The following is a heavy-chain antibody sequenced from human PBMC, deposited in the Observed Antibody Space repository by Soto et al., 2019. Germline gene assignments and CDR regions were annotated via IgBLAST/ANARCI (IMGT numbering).Heavy chain of an antibody. V-gene: IGHV4-39*01. CDR3: ARRVLHPWNYGMDV. D-gene: IGHD1-26*01. CDR1: GGSISSSSYY. J-gene: IGHJ6*02. Sequence: SETLSLTCTVSGGSISSSSYYWGWIRQPPGKGLEWIGSIYYSGSTYYNPSLKSRVTISVDTSKTQFSLKLSSVTAADTAVYYCARRVLHPWNYGMDVWGQGTTVTVSS. CDR2: IYYSGST.